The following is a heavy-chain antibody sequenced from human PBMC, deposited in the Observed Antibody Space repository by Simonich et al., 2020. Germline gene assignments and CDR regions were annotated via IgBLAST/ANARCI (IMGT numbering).Heavy chain of an antibody. CDR1: GYTFTGYY. J-gene: IGHJ3*02. Sequence: QVQLVQSGAEVKKPGASVKVSCKASGYTFTGYYMHWVRQAPGQGLEWMGWINPNSGGPNYEQKFQGRVTMTRDTSISTAYMELSRLRSDDTAVYYCARGPRWTGDDAFDIWGQGTMVTVSS. V-gene: IGHV1-2*02. CDR3: ARGPRWTGDDAFDI. D-gene: IGHD7-27*01. CDR2: INPNSGGP.